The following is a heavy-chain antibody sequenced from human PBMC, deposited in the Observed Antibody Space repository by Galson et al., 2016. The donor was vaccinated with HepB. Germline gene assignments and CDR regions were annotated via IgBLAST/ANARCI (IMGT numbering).Heavy chain of an antibody. J-gene: IGHJ4*02. CDR1: GFTFSSHW. CDR3: ARRRGSGSHDY. V-gene: IGHV3-74*01. D-gene: IGHD3-10*01. CDR2: INTDGSST. Sequence: SLRLSCAASGFTFSSHWMHWVRQAPGKGLVWVSRINTDGSSTSYADSVKGRFTISRDNAKNSLYLQMNSLRAEDTAEYYCARRRGSGSHDYWGQGTLVTVSS.